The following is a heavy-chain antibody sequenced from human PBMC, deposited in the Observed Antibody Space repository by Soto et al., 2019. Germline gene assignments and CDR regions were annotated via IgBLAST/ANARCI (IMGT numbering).Heavy chain of an antibody. CDR3: ARGLPSYDFWSGYRPYYFDY. V-gene: IGHV4-34*01. D-gene: IGHD3-3*01. Sequence: SETLSLTCAVYGGSFSGYYWSWIRQPPGKGLEWIGEINHSGSTNYNPSLKSRVTISVDTSKNQFSLKLSSVTAADTAVYYCARGLPSYDFWSGYRPYYFDYWGQGTLVTVSS. CDR1: GGSFSGYY. J-gene: IGHJ4*02. CDR2: INHSGST.